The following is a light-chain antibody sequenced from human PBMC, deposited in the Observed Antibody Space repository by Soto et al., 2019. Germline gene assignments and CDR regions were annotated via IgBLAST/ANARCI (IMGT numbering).Light chain of an antibody. CDR1: HAIGTY. CDR2: DTS. CDR3: QQFDSVPLT. J-gene: IGKJ4*01. Sequence: DVQMTQSPSSLSASVGDRVTITCQASHAIGTYLNWYQHKPGKAPKLLIFDTSHLATVVPARFSGSGSDTFFTFTITNLQAEDFAAYYCQQFDSVPLTFGGGTHVEI. V-gene: IGKV1-33*01.